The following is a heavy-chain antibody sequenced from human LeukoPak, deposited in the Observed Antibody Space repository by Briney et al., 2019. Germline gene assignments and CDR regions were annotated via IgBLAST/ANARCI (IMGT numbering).Heavy chain of an antibody. V-gene: IGHV4-4*07. J-gene: IGHJ4*02. CDR3: ARDGGVGATWETFDY. CDR1: GDSINDYY. CDR2: IYSSGST. D-gene: IGHD1-26*01. Sequence: SETLSLTCTVSGDSINDYYWSWIRQPAGKGLEWIGRIYSSGSTHYNPSLKSRVTMSVDTSKNQFSLKLTSVTAADTAMYYGARDGGVGATWETFDYWGQGTLVTVPS.